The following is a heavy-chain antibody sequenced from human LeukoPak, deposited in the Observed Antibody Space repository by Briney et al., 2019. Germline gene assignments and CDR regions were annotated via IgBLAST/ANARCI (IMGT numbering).Heavy chain of an antibody. J-gene: IGHJ1*01. CDR1: GGSISSYY. Sequence: SETLSLTCTVSGGSISSYYWSWIRQPPGKGLEWIGYIYCSGSTNYNPSLKSRVTISVDTSKNQFSLKLSSVTAADTAVYYCARVADYYDSSGYLHAEYFQHWGQGTLVTVSS. CDR3: ARVADYYDSSGYLHAEYFQH. D-gene: IGHD3-22*01. CDR2: IYCSGST. V-gene: IGHV4-59*01.